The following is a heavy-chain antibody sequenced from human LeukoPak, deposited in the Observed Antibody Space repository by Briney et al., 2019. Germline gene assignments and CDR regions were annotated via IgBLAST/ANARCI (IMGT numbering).Heavy chain of an antibody. CDR3: ARDAANCSSTSCFREGGY. D-gene: IGHD2-2*01. Sequence: PGGSLRLSCAASGFTFSSYAINWVRQAPGQGLEWMGGIIPIFATANYAQKFQGRVTITADESTSTAYMELSSLRSEDTAVYYCARDAANCSSTSCFREGGYWGQGTLVTVSS. CDR1: GFTFSSYA. CDR2: IIPIFATA. J-gene: IGHJ4*02. V-gene: IGHV1-69*01.